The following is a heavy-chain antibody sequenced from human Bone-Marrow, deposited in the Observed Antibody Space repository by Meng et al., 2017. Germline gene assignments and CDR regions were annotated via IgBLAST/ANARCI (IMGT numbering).Heavy chain of an antibody. V-gene: IGHV1-2*06. Sequence: ASVKVSCKPSGYNFPDYYIHWVRRAPGQGLEWMGRINPKSGDTHYAQKFQARVTMTGDTSISTAYMELSGLRSDDTAMYYCARGGPRWRLRLADAFDIWGQGTMVTVSS. CDR2: INPKSGDT. CDR3: ARGGPRWRLRLADAFDI. J-gene: IGHJ3*02. D-gene: IGHD3-16*01. CDR1: GYNFPDYY.